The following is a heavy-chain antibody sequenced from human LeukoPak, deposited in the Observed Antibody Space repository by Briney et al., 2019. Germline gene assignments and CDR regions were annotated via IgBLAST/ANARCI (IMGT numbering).Heavy chain of an antibody. D-gene: IGHD6-19*01. V-gene: IGHV4-30-2*01. Sequence: SQTRSLTCAVAGASISSGGYSWSWIRQPPGKGLEWIGYIYHSGSTYSDPSLRSRVTISVDRSKNQFSLKLSSVTAADTAVYYCARASVAASGYYFDYWGQGTLVTVSS. CDR1: GASISSGGYS. CDR2: IYHSGST. J-gene: IGHJ4*02. CDR3: ARASVAASGYYFDY.